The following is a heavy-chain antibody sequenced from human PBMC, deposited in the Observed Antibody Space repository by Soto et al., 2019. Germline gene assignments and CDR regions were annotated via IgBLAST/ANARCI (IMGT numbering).Heavy chain of an antibody. D-gene: IGHD4-17*01. V-gene: IGHV1-3*01. CDR3: AGPSTVTRDYYYYGMDV. J-gene: IGHJ6*02. Sequence: KFQGRVTITRDTSASTAYMELSSLRSEDTAVYYCAGPSTVTRDYYYYGMDVWGQGTTVTVSS.